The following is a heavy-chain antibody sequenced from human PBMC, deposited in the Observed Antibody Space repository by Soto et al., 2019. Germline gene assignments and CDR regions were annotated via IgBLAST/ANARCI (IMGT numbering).Heavy chain of an antibody. CDR2: ISSSSSYI. J-gene: IGHJ4*02. CDR1: GFTFSSYS. D-gene: IGHD6-19*01. V-gene: IGHV3-21*04. CDR3: ASDPPSRQYSSGWYRPDY. Sequence: GGSLRLSCAASGFTFSSYSMNWVRQAPGKGLEWVSSISSSSSYIYYADSVKGRFTISRDNAKNSLYLQMNSLRAEDTAVYYCASDPPSRQYSSGWYRPDYWGQGTLVTVSS.